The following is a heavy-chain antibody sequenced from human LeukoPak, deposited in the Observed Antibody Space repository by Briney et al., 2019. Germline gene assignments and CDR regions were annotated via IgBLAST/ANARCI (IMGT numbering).Heavy chain of an antibody. D-gene: IGHD2-8*01. CDR2: IYYSGST. J-gene: IGHJ4*02. Sequence: SETLSLTCTVSGYSISSGYYWGWIRQPPGKGLEWIGSIYYSGSTYYNPSLKSRVTISVDTSKNQFSLKLSSVTAADTAVYYCARDGRYCTNGVCYIESFDYWGQGTLVTVSS. CDR3: ARDGRYCTNGVCYIESFDY. CDR1: GYSISSGYY. V-gene: IGHV4-38-2*02.